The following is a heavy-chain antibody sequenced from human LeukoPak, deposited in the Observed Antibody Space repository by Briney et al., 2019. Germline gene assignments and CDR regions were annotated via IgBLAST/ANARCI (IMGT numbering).Heavy chain of an antibody. D-gene: IGHD3-10*01. CDR1: GFTFSSYG. CDR2: IRYDGSII. Sequence: GGSLRLSCAASGFTFSSYGMHWVRQAPGKGLEWVAFIRYDGSIIYYADSVKGRFTISRDNSKNTLYLQMDSLRAEDTAVYYCAKALGSALVRGVMDYWGQGTPVTVSS. V-gene: IGHV3-30*02. J-gene: IGHJ4*02. CDR3: AKALGSALVRGVMDY.